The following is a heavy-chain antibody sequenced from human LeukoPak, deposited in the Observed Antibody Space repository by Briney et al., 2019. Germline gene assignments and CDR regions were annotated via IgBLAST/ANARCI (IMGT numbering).Heavy chain of an antibody. V-gene: IGHV3-23*01. CDR2: ISGSGGST. J-gene: IGHJ5*02. Sequence: AGGSLRLSCAASGFTFSSYAMSWVRQAPGKGLEWVSAISGSGGSTYYADSVKGRFTISRDNSKNTLYLQMNSLRAEDTAVYYCASSPSLGNWFDPWGQGTLVTVSS. D-gene: IGHD3-16*01. CDR1: GFTFSSYA. CDR3: ASSPSLGNWFDP.